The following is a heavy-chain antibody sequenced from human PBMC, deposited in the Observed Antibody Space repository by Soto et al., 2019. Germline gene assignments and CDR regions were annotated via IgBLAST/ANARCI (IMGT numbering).Heavy chain of an antibody. CDR3: ARHGGSYSFDY. D-gene: IGHD1-26*01. Sequence: LSETRSVADGSRSSYYRSRIRQSPGKGLEWIGYIYYSGSTDYNPSLKSRVTISVDTSKNQFSLKLSSATAADTAVYYCARHGGSYSFDYWGQGTLVTVSS. V-gene: IGHV4-59*08. J-gene: IGHJ4*02. CDR1: DGSRSSYY. CDR2: IYYSGST.